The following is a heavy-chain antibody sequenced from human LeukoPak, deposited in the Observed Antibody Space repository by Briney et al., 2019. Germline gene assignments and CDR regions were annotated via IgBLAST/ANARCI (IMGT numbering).Heavy chain of an antibody. Sequence: PSETLSLTCTVSGGSISSYYWSWIRQPPGKGLEWIGYIYYSGSTNYNPSLKSRVTISVDTSKSQFSLKLSSVTAADTAVYYCARDRGDGAVDVWGQGTAVTVSS. CDR2: IYYSGST. CDR3: ARDRGDGAVDV. J-gene: IGHJ6*02. D-gene: IGHD5-12*01. CDR1: GGSISSYY. V-gene: IGHV4-59*01.